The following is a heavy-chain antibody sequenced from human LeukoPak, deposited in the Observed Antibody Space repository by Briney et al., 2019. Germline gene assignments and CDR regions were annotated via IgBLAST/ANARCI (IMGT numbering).Heavy chain of an antibody. CDR1: GFTFSSYS. D-gene: IGHD6-19*01. CDR2: ISGSGGST. Sequence: GGSLRLSCAASGFTFSSYSMNWVRQAPGKGLEWVSSISGSGGSTYYADSVKGRFTISRDNSKNTLYLQMSSLRAEDTAVYYCAKVFQSSGWLLPYDPWGQGTLVTVSS. CDR3: AKVFQSSGWLLPYDP. V-gene: IGHV3-23*01. J-gene: IGHJ5*02.